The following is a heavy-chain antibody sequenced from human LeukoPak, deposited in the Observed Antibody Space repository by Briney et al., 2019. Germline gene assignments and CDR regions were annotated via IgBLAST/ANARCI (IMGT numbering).Heavy chain of an antibody. V-gene: IGHV3-30*03. Sequence: PGGSLRLSCAASGFTFSSYGMHWVRQAPGKGLEWVAVISYDGSNKYYADSVKGRFTISRDNSKNTLYLQMNSLRAEDTAVYYCASVTVGYDFWSGYYTGGFDYWGQGTLVTVSS. D-gene: IGHD3-3*01. J-gene: IGHJ4*02. CDR1: GFTFSSYG. CDR2: ISYDGSNK. CDR3: ASVTVGYDFWSGYYTGGFDY.